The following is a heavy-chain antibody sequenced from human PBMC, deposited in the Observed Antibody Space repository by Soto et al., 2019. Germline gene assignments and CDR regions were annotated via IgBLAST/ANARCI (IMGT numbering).Heavy chain of an antibody. Sequence: KRSETLSLTCAVYGGSFSGYYWSWIRQPPGKGLEWIGEINHSGSTNYNPSLKSRVTISVDTSKNQFSLKLSSVTAADTAVYYCARDPRGVVVISGVLNYYYYGMDVWGQGTTVTVSS. CDR3: ARDPRGVVVISGVLNYYYYGMDV. D-gene: IGHD3-22*01. CDR1: GGSFSGYY. J-gene: IGHJ6*02. CDR2: INHSGST. V-gene: IGHV4-34*01.